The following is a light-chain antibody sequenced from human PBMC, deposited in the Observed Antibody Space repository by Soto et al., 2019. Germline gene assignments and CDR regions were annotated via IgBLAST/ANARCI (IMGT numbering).Light chain of an antibody. CDR1: PSNIGAPYD. Sequence: QSVLTQPPSVSGAPGQSVSISCTGSPSNIGAPYDVHWYQHLPGTAPKLLIYGDNNRPSGVPDRFSGSKSGTSASLAITRLQAEDEADYYCQSYDISLHNYVFGTGTKVTVL. J-gene: IGLJ1*01. CDR3: QSYDISLHNYV. CDR2: GDN. V-gene: IGLV1-40*01.